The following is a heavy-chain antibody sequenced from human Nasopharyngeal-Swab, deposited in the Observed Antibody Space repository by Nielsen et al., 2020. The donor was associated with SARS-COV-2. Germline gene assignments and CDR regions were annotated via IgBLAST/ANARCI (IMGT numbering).Heavy chain of an antibody. D-gene: IGHD2-21*02. CDR3: ARDGYCGGDCYGAFDI. CDR1: GFIFSSYT. V-gene: IGHV3-21*01. CDR2: LSRSSSDI. Sequence: GGSLRLSCDASGFIFSSYTMNWVRRAPGKGLEWVSSLSRSSSDIYYRDSLKGRFTVSRDNTKKSLYLQMDSLRAEDTAVYYCARDGYCGGDCYGAFDIWGQGTMVTVSS. J-gene: IGHJ3*02.